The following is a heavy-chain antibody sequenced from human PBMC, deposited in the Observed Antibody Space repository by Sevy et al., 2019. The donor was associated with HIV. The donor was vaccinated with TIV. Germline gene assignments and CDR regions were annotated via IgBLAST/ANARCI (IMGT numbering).Heavy chain of an antibody. D-gene: IGHD6-6*01. J-gene: IGHJ4*02. Sequence: GESLKISCAASGFTFSSYAIHWVRQAPGKGLEWVANIKQDGSEKYYVDSVKGRFTISRDNAKNSLYLQMNSLRAEDTAVYYCARDEYSSSSGGYDYWGQGTLVTVSS. CDR3: ARDEYSSSSGGYDY. CDR2: IKQDGSEK. CDR1: GFTFSSYA. V-gene: IGHV3-7*03.